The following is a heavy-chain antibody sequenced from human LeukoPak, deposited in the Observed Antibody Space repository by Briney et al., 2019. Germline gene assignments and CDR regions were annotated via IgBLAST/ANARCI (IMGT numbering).Heavy chain of an antibody. V-gene: IGHV3-21*01. CDR2: ISSSSSYI. D-gene: IGHD5-18*01. J-gene: IGHJ4*02. CDR3: HTAMVTGGFDY. Sequence: GGSLRLSCAASGFTFSSYSVNWVRQAPGKGLEWVSSISSSSSYIYYADSVKGRFTISRDNAKNSLYLQMNSLRAEDTAVYYCHTAMVTGGFDYWGQGTLVTVSS. CDR1: GFTFSSYS.